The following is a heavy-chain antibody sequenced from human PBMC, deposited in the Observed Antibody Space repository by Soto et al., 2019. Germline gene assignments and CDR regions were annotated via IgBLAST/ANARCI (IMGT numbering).Heavy chain of an antibody. J-gene: IGHJ4*02. Sequence: AASVKVSCKASGYTFTGYYMHWVRQAPGQGLEWMGWMNPNSGNTNYAQKFQGRVTMTRDTSISTAYMELSSLRSEDTAVYYCARGIAARVGFDYWGQGTLVTVSS. CDR1: GYTFTGYY. CDR2: MNPNSGNT. D-gene: IGHD6-6*01. V-gene: IGHV1-2*02. CDR3: ARGIAARVGFDY.